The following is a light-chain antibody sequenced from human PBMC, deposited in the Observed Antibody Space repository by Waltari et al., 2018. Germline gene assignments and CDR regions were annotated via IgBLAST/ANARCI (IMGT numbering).Light chain of an antibody. CDR1: SSDIGGSNY. V-gene: IGLV2-14*03. CDR2: DVS. CDR3: NSYTSSSTLIL. J-gene: IGLJ2*01. Sequence: QSALTQPASVSGSPGQSITISCTGTSSDIGGSNYVSWYQQHPGKAPKLMIYDVSQRPSGVANRFSGSKSGNTASLTISGLQAEDEADYYCNSYTSSSTLILFGGGTKLTVL.